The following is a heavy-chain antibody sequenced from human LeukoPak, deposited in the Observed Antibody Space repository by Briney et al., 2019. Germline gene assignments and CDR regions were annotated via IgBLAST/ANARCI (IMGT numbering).Heavy chain of an antibody. J-gene: IGHJ3*02. Sequence: SETLSLTCTVSGGSISSYYWSWIRQPPGKGLEWIGYIYYSGSTNYNPSLKSRVTISVDTSKNQFSLKLSSVTAADTAVYYCARDRAFDIWGQGQWSPSLQ. CDR3: ARDRAFDI. CDR1: GGSISSYY. V-gene: IGHV4-59*01. CDR2: IYYSGST.